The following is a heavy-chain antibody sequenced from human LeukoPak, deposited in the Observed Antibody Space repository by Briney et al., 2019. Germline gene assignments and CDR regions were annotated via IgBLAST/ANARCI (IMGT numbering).Heavy chain of an antibody. CDR3: VRDLGHSRHYFEY. V-gene: IGHV3-7*01. Sequence: GGSLRLSCAASGFTFNSFFLNWVRLTPGRDRGWVFCISQDGSETFYMDSVRGRFTISRDNPKNSLYLQMDSLRAEDTAVYFCVRDLGHSRHYFEYWGQGALVTVSS. J-gene: IGHJ4*02. CDR2: ISQDGSET. D-gene: IGHD7-27*01. CDR1: GFTFNSFF.